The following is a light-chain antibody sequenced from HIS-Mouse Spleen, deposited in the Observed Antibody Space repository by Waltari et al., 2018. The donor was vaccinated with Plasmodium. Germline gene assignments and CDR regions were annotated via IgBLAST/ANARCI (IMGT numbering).Light chain of an antibody. Sequence: QSALTQPPSASGSPGQSVTISCPATSSNVGGYNYVSWYQQHPGKPPKLRIYVASKRPSGVPDRFSGSKSGNTASLTVSGLQAEDEADYYCSSYAGSNNLVFGGGTKLTVL. J-gene: IGLJ2*01. CDR2: VAS. CDR1: SSNVGGYNY. V-gene: IGLV2-8*01. CDR3: SSYAGSNNLV.